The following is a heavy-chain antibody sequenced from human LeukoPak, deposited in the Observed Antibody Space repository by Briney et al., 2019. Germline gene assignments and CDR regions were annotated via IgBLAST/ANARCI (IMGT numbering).Heavy chain of an antibody. V-gene: IGHV1-2*02. J-gene: IGHJ4*02. Sequence: GASVKVSCKASGYTFTGYYMHWVRQAPGQGLEWMGWINPNSGGTNYAQKFQGRVTMTRDTSISTAYMELSRLRSDDTAVYYCARGPIWGPYCSSTSCYDFDYWGQGTLVTVPS. CDR2: INPNSGGT. D-gene: IGHD2-2*01. CDR3: ARGPIWGPYCSSTSCYDFDY. CDR1: GYTFTGYY.